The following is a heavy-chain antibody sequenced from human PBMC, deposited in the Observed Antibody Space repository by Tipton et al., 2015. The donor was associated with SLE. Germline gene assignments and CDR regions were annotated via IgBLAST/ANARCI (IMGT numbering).Heavy chain of an antibody. D-gene: IGHD6-13*01. CDR2: IYYSGSP. CDR3: ARVKQQLSLGQYYYYGMDV. Sequence: TLSLTCTVSGGSIISHYWSWIRQPPGKGLEWIGYIYYSGSPNYNPSLRSRVTISVDTSKNQFSLKLSSVTAADTAVYYCARVKQQLSLGQYYYYGMDVWGQGTTVTVSS. CDR1: GGSIISHY. J-gene: IGHJ6*02. V-gene: IGHV4-59*11.